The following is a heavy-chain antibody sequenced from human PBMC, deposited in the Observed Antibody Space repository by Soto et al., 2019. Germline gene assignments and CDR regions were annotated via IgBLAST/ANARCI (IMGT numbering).Heavy chain of an antibody. CDR3: ARDIRRDNIGYFAY. D-gene: IGHD3-22*01. CDR1: GYIFTSYV. V-gene: IGHV1-3*01. Sequence: ASVKVSCKASGYIFTSYVMHWVRQAPGQRLEWMGWIDPVNGNTKYSQKMQGRVTITRHTSASTAYMELSSLRSEDTAVYYCARDIRRDNIGYFAYCGRRTLVAVSS. CDR2: IDPVNGNT. J-gene: IGHJ4*02.